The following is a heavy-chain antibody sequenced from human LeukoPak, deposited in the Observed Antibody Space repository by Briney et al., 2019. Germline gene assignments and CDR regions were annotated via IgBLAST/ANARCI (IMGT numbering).Heavy chain of an antibody. CDR2: IIPIFGTA. J-gene: IGHJ5*02. V-gene: IGHV1-69*05. D-gene: IGHD2-21*01. CDR3: ATSNDCDLLNWFDP. Sequence: GSSVKVSCKASGGTFSSYAISWVRQAPGQGLEWMGGIIPIFGTANYAQKFQGRVTITTDESTSTAYMELSSLRSEDTAVYYCATSNDCDLLNWFDPWGQGTLVTVSS. CDR1: GGTFSSYA.